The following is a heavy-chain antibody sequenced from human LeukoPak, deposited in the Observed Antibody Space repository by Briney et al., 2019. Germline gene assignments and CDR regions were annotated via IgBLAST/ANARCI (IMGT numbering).Heavy chain of an antibody. CDR2: IYYSGST. CDR3: ARRTRYCSGGSCQRVIDY. D-gene: IGHD2-15*01. CDR1: GGSIRSSSYY. Sequence: SETLSLTCTVSGGSIRSSSYYWGWIRQPPGKGLEWIGSIYYSGSTYYNPSLKSRVTISVDTSKNQFSLKLSSVTAADTAVYYCARRTRYCSGGSCQRVIDYWGQGTLVTVSS. V-gene: IGHV4-39*01. J-gene: IGHJ4*02.